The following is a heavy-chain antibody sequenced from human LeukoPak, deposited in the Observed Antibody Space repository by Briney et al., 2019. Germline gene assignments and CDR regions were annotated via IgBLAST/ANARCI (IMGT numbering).Heavy chain of an antibody. J-gene: IGHJ4*02. CDR2: ISWDGGST. CDR1: GFTFDDYT. D-gene: IGHD3-22*01. V-gene: IGHV3-43*01. Sequence: GGSLRLSCAASGFTFDDYTMHWVRQAPGKGLEWVSLISWDGGSTYYADSVKGRFTISRDNSKNSLYLQMNSLRTEDTALYYCAKEGHDSSGYYYLDYWGQGTLVTVSS. CDR3: AKEGHDSSGYYYLDY.